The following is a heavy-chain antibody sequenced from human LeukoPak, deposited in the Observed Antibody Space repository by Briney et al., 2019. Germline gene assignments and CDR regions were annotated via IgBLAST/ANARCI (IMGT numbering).Heavy chain of an antibody. CDR2: IYYSGST. CDR1: GGSISSYY. J-gene: IGHJ3*02. Sequence: MASETLSLTCTVSGGSISSYYWSWIRQPPGKGLEWIGYIYYSGSTNYNPSLKSRVTISVDTSKNQFSLKLSSVTAADTAVYYCARLSVRDAFDIWGQGTMVTVSS. D-gene: IGHD3-10*01. CDR3: ARLSVRDAFDI. V-gene: IGHV4-59*01.